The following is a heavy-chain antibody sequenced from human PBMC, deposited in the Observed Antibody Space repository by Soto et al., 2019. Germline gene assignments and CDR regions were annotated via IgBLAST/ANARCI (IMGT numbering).Heavy chain of an antibody. Sequence: QVQLVQSGAEVKKPGSSVKVSCKASGGTFSSYTISWVRQAPGQGLEWMGRIIPILGIANYAQKIQGRVTITADKSTSKAYMELSSLRSDDTAVDYCAMEYCSSTSCYRDYWGQETLVTVSS. V-gene: IGHV1-69*02. CDR2: IIPILGIA. D-gene: IGHD2-2*02. J-gene: IGHJ4*02. CDR3: AMEYCSSTSCYRDY. CDR1: GGTFSSYT.